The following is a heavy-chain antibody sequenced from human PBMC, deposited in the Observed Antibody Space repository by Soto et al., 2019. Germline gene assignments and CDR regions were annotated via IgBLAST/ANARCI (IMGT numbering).Heavy chain of an antibody. D-gene: IGHD6-19*01. V-gene: IGHV2-5*01. CDR1: GFSLSSPAVG. CDR3: AHGSGWLSDH. Sequence: QITLKESGPTLVKPTQTLTLTCTFSGFSLSSPAVGVNWIRQPPGKALEWLALIYWNDNNQYSPSLRSRLTITKDTSKSQVVLTMTNVDPADRDTYYCAHGSGWLSDHWGQGTLVTVSS. J-gene: IGHJ4*02. CDR2: IYWNDNN.